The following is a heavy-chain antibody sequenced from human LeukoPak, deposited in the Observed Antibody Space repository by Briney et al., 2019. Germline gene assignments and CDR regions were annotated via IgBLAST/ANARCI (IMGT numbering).Heavy chain of an antibody. CDR2: IHHTGKT. J-gene: IGHJ6*03. V-gene: IGHV4-38-2*02. CDR1: GSSIRTYTH. CDR3: ARDYGYGADYYYYYMDV. D-gene: IGHD4-17*01. Sequence: PSETLSLTCTVSGSSIRTYTHWGWIRQPPGKGLEWIGSIHHTGKTYYNPSLESRVTISVDTSKNQFSLKLSSVTAADTAVYYCARDYGYGADYYYYYMDVWGKGTTVTVSS.